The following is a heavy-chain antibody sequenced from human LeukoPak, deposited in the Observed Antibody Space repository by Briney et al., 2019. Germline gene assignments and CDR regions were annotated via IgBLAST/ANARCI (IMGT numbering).Heavy chain of an antibody. J-gene: IGHJ4*02. CDR1: GGSFSGYY. CDR2: INHSGST. Sequence: SETLSLTCAVYGGSFSGYYWSWLRQPPGKGLEWVGEINHSGSTNYNPSLKSRVTISVETYKNQFSLKQRSVAAAHTAVYYCPRHVNDIGGWLQYSPMGLFHYWGQGTLVTVSS. D-gene: IGHD5-24*01. V-gene: IGHV4-34*01. CDR3: PRHVNDIGGWLQYSPMGLFHY.